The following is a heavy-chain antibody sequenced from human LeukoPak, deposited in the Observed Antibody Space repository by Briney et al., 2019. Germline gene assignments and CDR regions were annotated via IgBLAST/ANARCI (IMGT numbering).Heavy chain of an antibody. CDR3: AKDMVSSSSGYYYYYMDV. J-gene: IGHJ6*03. Sequence: GGSLRLSCAASGFTFDDYAMHWVRQAPGKGVEWVSLISWDGGSTYYADSVKGRFTISRDNSKNSLYLQMNSLRAEDTALYYCAKDMVSSSSGYYYYYMDVWGKGTTVTVSS. CDR1: GFTFDDYA. V-gene: IGHV3-43D*04. CDR2: ISWDGGST. D-gene: IGHD6-6*01.